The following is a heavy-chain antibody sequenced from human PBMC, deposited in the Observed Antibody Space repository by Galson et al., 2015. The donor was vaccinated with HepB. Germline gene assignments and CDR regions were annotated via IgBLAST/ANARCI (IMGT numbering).Heavy chain of an antibody. J-gene: IGHJ4*02. CDR3: AAGLYCYDSSGYYYPGDPANY. Sequence: SLRLSCAASGFTFSSYWMSWVRQAPGEGLEWVAHIKQAGIEKSSVDSVKGRFTISRAHAMNLLYLQLIGLRAEDTAVSYCAAGLYCYDSSGYYYPGDPANYWGQGTLVTVSS. CDR1: GFTFSSYW. CDR2: IKQAGIEK. D-gene: IGHD3-22*01. V-gene: IGHV3-7*01.